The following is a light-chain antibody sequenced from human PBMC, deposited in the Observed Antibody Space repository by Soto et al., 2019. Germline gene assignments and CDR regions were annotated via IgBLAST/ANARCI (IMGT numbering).Light chain of an antibody. CDR2: DVT. J-gene: IGLJ2*01. Sequence: QSALTQPASVSGSPGQSITISCTGTSSDVGGYNYVSWYRHHPGKVPKLIIYDVTDRPSGVSNRLSGSKSGNTASLTISGLQADDEADYYCASYTSSNALVLFGGGTKLTVL. V-gene: IGLV2-14*03. CDR1: SSDVGGYNY. CDR3: ASYTSSNALVL.